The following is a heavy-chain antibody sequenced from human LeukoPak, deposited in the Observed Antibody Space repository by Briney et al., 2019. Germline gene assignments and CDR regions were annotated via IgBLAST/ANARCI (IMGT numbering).Heavy chain of an antibody. J-gene: IGHJ4*02. V-gene: IGHV4-31*03. Sequence: SETLSLTCTVPGGSISSGGYYWSWIRQHPGKGLEWIGYIYYSGSTYYNPSLKSRVTISVDTSKNQFSLKLSSVTAADTAVYYCARDFWSGYGYFDYWGQGTLVTVSS. CDR3: ARDFWSGYGYFDY. CDR1: GGSISSGGYY. CDR2: IYYSGST. D-gene: IGHD3-3*01.